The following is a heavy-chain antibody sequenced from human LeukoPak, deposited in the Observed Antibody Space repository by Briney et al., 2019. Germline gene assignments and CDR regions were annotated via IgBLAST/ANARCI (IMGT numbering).Heavy chain of an antibody. J-gene: IGHJ5*02. CDR2: IFHSGST. D-gene: IGHD3-16*02. CDR3: ARHLGGMSSNHYTGWFDP. V-gene: IGHV4-39*01. CDR1: GDSVSRSDSY. Sequence: KPSETLSLTCSVSGDSVSRSDSYWDWIRQPPGKGLEWIGSIFHSGSTYYNPSLKSRGSISVDTSKNQFSLRLTSVTAADTAAYYCARHLGGMSSNHYTGWFDPWGQGTLVAVSS.